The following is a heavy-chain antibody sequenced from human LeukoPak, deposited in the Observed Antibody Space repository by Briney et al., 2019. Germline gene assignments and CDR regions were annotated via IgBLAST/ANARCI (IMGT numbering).Heavy chain of an antibody. CDR2: INPNRGGT. J-gene: IGHJ5*02. CDR1: GYTFTGYY. D-gene: IGHD2-2*01. V-gene: IGHV1-2*02. Sequence: GASVKVSCKASGYTFTGYYMHWVRQAPGQGLEWMGWINPNRGGTNYAQKFQGRVTMTRDTSISTAYMELSRLRSDDTGVYYCARVGHGGYCSSTSCSEFDPWGQGTLVTVSS. CDR3: ARVGHGGYCSSTSCSEFDP.